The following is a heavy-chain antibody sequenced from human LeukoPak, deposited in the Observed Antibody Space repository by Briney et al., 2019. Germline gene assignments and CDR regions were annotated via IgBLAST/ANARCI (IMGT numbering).Heavy chain of an antibody. CDR1: GVSISSSSYY. CDR3: ATITESSSWQQGAFDI. J-gene: IGHJ3*02. D-gene: IGHD6-13*01. Sequence: PSETLSFTCTVSGVSISSSSYYWGWIRQPPGKGLEWIGSIYYSGSTYYNPSLKSRVTISVDTSKNQFSLKLSSVTAADTAVYYCATITESSSWQQGAFDIWGQGTMVTVSS. CDR2: IYYSGST. V-gene: IGHV4-39*07.